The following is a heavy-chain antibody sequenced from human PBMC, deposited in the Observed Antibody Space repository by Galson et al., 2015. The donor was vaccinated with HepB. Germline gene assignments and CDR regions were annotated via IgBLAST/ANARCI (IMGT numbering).Heavy chain of an antibody. CDR2: IYYSGST. J-gene: IGHJ4*02. D-gene: IGHD4-17*01. CDR1: GGSISSYY. V-gene: IGHV4-59*01. CDR3: ARHRYGDPFDY. Sequence: TLSLTCTVSGGSISSYYWSWIRQPPGKGLEWIGYIYYSGSTNYNPSLKSRVTISVDTSKNQFSLKLSSVTAADTAVYYCARHRYGDPFDYWGQGTLVTVSS.